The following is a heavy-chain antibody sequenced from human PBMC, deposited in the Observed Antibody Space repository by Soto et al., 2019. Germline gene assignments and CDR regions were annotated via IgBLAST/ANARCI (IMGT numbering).Heavy chain of an antibody. J-gene: IGHJ6*02. CDR2: IIPIFDTA. Sequence: SVKVSCKASGGTFSSYAISWVRQAPGQGLEWMGGIIPIFDTANYAQKFQGRVTITADESTSTAYMELSSLRSEDTAVYYCAASCVGCGGFNYYGMDVWGQGTTVTVSS. V-gene: IGHV1-69*13. CDR1: GGTFSSYA. CDR3: AASCVGCGGFNYYGMDV. D-gene: IGHD2-21*01.